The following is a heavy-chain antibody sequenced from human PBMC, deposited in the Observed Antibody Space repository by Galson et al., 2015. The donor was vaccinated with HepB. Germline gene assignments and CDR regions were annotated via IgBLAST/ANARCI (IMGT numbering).Heavy chain of an antibody. V-gene: IGHV4-39*07. CDR2: IYYSGST. Sequence: ETLSLTCTVSGGSISSSSYYWGWIRQPPGKGLEWIGSIYYSGSTYYNPSLKSRVTISVDTSKNQFSLKLSSVTAADTAVYYCARAVLLWFGAADYWGQGTLVTVSS. D-gene: IGHD3-10*01. CDR1: GGSISSSSYY. CDR3: ARAVLLWFGAADY. J-gene: IGHJ4*02.